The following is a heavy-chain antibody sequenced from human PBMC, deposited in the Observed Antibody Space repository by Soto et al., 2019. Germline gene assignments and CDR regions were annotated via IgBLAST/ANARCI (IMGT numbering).Heavy chain of an antibody. V-gene: IGHV3-53*01. CDR2: MYSAGDI. D-gene: IGHD2-8*02. J-gene: IGHJ4*01. CDR3: VFRVPGGVFDY. CDR1: GCTVSTNY. Sequence: GGTLSLSCLVSGCTVSTNYMYWVRQAPGRGLEWVSAMYSAGDIHYADSVKGRFTISIDTSKNNLYLRLDTLSAADTAVYFCVFRVPGGVFDYWGQGTLVTVSS.